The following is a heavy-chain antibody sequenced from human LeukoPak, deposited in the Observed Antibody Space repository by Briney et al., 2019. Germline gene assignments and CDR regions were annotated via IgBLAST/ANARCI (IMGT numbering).Heavy chain of an antibody. CDR2: INGDGTTT. CDR3: TSLSTVASGVDW. V-gene: IGHV3-74*01. J-gene: IGHJ4*02. Sequence: PGGSLRLSCAASGFTFSRYWMHWVRQAPGKRLVWVSRINGDGTTTTYVDSVKGRFRISRDNAKNTVYLQLNSLRAEDTAVYYCTSLSTVASGVDWWGQGTLVTVSS. CDR1: GFTFSRYW. D-gene: IGHD1-1*01.